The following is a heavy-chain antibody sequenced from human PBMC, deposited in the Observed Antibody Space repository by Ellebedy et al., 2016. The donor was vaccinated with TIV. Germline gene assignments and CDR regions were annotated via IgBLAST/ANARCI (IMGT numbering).Heavy chain of an antibody. Sequence: GESLKISCAASGFTFSSYAMHWVRQAPGKGLEWVAVISYDGSNKYYADSVKGRFTISRDNSKNTLYLQMNSLRAEDTAVYYCARARQTRRGSFDYWGQGTLVTVSS. J-gene: IGHJ4*02. CDR1: GFTFSSYA. CDR2: ISYDGSNK. D-gene: IGHD2-15*01. V-gene: IGHV3-30*01. CDR3: ARARQTRRGSFDY.